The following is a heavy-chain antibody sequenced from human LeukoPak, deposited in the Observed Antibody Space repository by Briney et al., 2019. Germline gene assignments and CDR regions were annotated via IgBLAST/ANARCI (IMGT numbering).Heavy chain of an antibody. CDR2: IIPIFGTA. Sequence: GASVKVSCKASGGTFSSYAISWVRQAPGQGLEWMGGIIPIFGTANYAQKFQGRVTITTDESTSTAYMELSSLRSEDTAVYYCAGRLGGTIRSYYYYYMDVWGKGTTVTVSS. V-gene: IGHV1-69*05. J-gene: IGHJ6*03. CDR3: AGRLGGTIRSYYYYYMDV. D-gene: IGHD2-15*01. CDR1: GGTFSSYA.